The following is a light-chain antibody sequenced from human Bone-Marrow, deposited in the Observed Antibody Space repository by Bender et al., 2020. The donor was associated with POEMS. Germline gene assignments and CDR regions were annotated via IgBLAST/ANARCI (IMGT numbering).Light chain of an antibody. CDR3: SSYAGSSTWV. CDR1: SSDVGGYNY. Sequence: QSALTQPASMSGSLGQSISISCTGTSSDVGGYNYVSWYQQHPGKAPKLMIYNVSNRPSGVSYRFSGSKSGNTASLTISGLQTEDEADYYCSSYAGSSTWVFGGGTRVTVL. J-gene: IGLJ3*02. V-gene: IGLV2-14*03. CDR2: NVS.